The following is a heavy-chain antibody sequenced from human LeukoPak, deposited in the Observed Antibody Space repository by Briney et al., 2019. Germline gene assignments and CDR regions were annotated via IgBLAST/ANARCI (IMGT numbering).Heavy chain of an antibody. Sequence: SETLSLKCTVAGGXISSYYCRWIRKPPGKGLEWIGYIYYSGSTNYNPSLMSRVTISVDTSKNQFSLKLSSVTAADTAVYYCAGQGVAAAGTSRFDYWGQGTLVTVSS. CDR2: IYYSGST. CDR1: GGXISSYY. D-gene: IGHD6-13*01. CDR3: AGQGVAAAGTSRFDY. J-gene: IGHJ4*02. V-gene: IGHV4-59*08.